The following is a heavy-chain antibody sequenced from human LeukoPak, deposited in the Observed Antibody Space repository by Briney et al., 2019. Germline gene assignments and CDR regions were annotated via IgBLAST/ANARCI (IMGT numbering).Heavy chain of an antibody. CDR2: TYYRSKWYS. CDR3: ARDLGTSGWHTFDY. D-gene: IGHD6-19*01. J-gene: IGHJ4*02. CDR1: GDSVSSNNGA. Sequence: SQTLSVTCGISGDSVSSNNGAWNGIRQSPSRGLEWRGRTYYRSKWYSDYAASVQGRITINADTSKNQFSLQLYSVTPEDTAVYYCARDLGTSGWHTFDYWGQGTLVTVSS. V-gene: IGHV6-1*01.